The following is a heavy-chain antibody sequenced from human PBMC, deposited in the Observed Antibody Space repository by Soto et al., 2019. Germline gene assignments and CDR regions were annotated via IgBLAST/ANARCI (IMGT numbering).Heavy chain of an antibody. CDR1: GYSVSRNSAG. V-gene: IGHV6-1*01. J-gene: IGHJ4*02. CDR3: ARDLIDGVFAY. D-gene: IGHD3-3*01. Sequence: PSHTLSLPCAISGYSVSRNSAGWNLIRQSPSRGLEWLGRTYYRSKWYNDYALSVKGRTTINPDTSKNQFSLQLNSVTPEDTAVYYCARDLIDGVFAYWRQGTPVTVSS. CDR2: TYYRSKWYN.